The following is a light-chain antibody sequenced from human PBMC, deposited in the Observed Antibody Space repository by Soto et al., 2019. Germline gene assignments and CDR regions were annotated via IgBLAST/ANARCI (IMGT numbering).Light chain of an antibody. CDR2: DAS. CDR3: QQRSNWPPIT. J-gene: IGKJ5*01. CDR1: QSVSSY. V-gene: IGKV3-11*01. Sequence: EIVLTQSPVTLSLSPGERATLSCRASQSVSSYLAWYQQKPGQAPRLLIYDASNRATGIPARFSGSGSGTDFTHTIDNLEPEDFAIYSCQQRSNWPPITFGRGTRLDIK.